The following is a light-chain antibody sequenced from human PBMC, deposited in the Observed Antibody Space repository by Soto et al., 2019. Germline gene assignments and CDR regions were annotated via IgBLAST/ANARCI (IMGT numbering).Light chain of an antibody. Sequence: DIQMTQSPSFVSASVGDRVTITCRASQDISSWLVWYQQKPGKAPKLLIHATSGLQSGVPSRFSGSGSGTDFTLTISNLQSEDFETYYCQQANSFPLTLGGGTKVDI. CDR3: QQANSFPLT. J-gene: IGKJ4*01. V-gene: IGKV1-12*01. CDR2: ATS. CDR1: QDISSW.